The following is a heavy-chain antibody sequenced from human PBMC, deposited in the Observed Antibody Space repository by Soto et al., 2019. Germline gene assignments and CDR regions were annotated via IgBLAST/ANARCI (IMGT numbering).Heavy chain of an antibody. CDR3: ANSGYSYGSNYYFDY. CDR1: GGSISSGDYY. V-gene: IGHV4-30-4*01. J-gene: IGHJ4*02. Sequence: TLSLTCTVSGGSISSGDYYWSWIRQPPGKGLEWIGYIYYSGSTYYNPSLKSRVTISVDTSKNQFSLKLSSVTAADTAVYYCANSGYSYGSNYYFDYWGQGTLVTV. CDR2: IYYSGST. D-gene: IGHD5-18*01.